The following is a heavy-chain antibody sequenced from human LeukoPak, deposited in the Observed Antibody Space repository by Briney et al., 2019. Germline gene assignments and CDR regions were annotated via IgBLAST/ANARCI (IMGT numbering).Heavy chain of an antibody. Sequence: TLSLTXXXXGDSIXSXYWSWIRQPPGKGLEWIGYIYYRGTTHYNPSLKSRLTISLDTSKNQFSLKLTSVTAADTAVYYCARHSSGWYNPLDAFDIWGQGTMVTVSS. CDR2: IYYRGTT. D-gene: IGHD6-19*01. V-gene: IGHV4-59*01. CDR1: GDSIXSXY. CDR3: ARHSSGWYNPLDAFDI. J-gene: IGHJ3*02.